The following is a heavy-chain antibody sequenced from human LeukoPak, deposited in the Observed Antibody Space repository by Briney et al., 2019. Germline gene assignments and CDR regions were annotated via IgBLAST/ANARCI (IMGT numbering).Heavy chain of an antibody. J-gene: IGHJ4*02. CDR2: ISSSSSYI. CDR3: ARDGGSITGTTGLFDY. V-gene: IGHV3-21*01. Sequence: PGGPLRLSCAASGFTFSSYSMNWVRQAPGKGLEWVSSISSSSSYIYYADSLKGRFTNSRDNAKNSLYLQMNSLRAEDTAVYYCARDGGSITGTTGLFDYWGQGTLVTVSS. D-gene: IGHD1-7*01. CDR1: GFTFSSYS.